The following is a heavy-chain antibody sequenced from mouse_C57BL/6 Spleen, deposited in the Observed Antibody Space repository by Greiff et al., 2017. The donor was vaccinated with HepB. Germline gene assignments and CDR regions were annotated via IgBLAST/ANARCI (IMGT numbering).Heavy chain of an antibody. D-gene: IGHD1-1*01. CDR2: ISYDGSN. V-gene: IGHV3-6*01. CDR1: GYSITSGYY. CDR3: ARGYYGSRYFDV. J-gene: IGHJ1*03. Sequence: EVKLQESGPGLVKPSQSLSLTCSVTGYSITSGYYWNWIRQSPGNKLEWMGYISYDGSNNYNPSLKNRISITRDTSKNQFFLKLNSVTTEDTATYYCARGYYGSRYFDVWGTGTTVTVSS.